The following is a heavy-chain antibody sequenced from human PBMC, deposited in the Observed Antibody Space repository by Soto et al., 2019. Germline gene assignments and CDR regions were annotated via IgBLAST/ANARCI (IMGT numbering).Heavy chain of an antibody. J-gene: IGHJ2*01. V-gene: IGHV3-53*01. D-gene: IGHD3-10*01. CDR3: ARVKELIWFGEPNWYFDL. CDR2: IYSGGST. Sequence: GGSLRLSCAASGFTVSSNYMSWVRQAPSKGLEWVSVIYSGGSTYYADSVKGRFTISRDYSKNTLYLQMNSLRADDTAVYYCARVKELIWFGEPNWYFDLWGRGTLVTVSS. CDR1: GFTVSSNY.